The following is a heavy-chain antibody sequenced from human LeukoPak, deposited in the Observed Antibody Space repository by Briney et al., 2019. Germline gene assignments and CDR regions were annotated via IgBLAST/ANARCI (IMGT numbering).Heavy chain of an antibody. CDR3: AKDLPSNIIAASYYFDY. V-gene: IGHV3-23*01. CDR2: ISGTSGRT. J-gene: IGHJ4*02. CDR1: GLTFNNYA. D-gene: IGHD6-6*01. Sequence: GGSLRLSCAGSGLTFNNYAMSWVRQAPGKGLEWVSGISGTSGRTYYADSVKGRFTISRDNSKNTLFLQMNSLRAEDTAVYYCAKDLPSNIIAASYYFDYWGQGTLVTVSS.